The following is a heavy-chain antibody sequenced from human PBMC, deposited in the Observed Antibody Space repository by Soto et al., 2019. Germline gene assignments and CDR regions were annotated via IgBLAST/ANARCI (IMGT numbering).Heavy chain of an antibody. CDR3: ARAIVGATLSDLDWFDP. J-gene: IGHJ5*02. V-gene: IGHV1-2*02. CDR1: GYTFTGYY. D-gene: IGHD1-26*01. CDR2: NNPNSGGT. Sequence: ASVKVSCKASGYTFTGYYMHWVRQAPGQGLEWMGWNNPNSGGTNYAQKFQGRVTMTRDTSISTAYMELSRLRSDDTAVYYCARAIVGATLSDLDWFDPWGQGTLVTVSS.